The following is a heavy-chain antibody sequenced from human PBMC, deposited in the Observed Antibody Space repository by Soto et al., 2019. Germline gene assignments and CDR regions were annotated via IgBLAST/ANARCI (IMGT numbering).Heavy chain of an antibody. D-gene: IGHD2-15*01. CDR3: ARESRYCSGGSCYCLPGIDY. CDR2: IIPIFGTA. Sequence: QVQLVQSGAEVKKPGSSVKVSCKASGGTFSSYAISWVRQAPGQGLEWMGGIIPIFGTANYAQKFQGRVTITADESTSTAYMELSSLRSEDTAVYYCARESRYCSGGSCYCLPGIDYLGQGTLVTVSS. CDR1: GGTFSSYA. J-gene: IGHJ4*02. V-gene: IGHV1-69*12.